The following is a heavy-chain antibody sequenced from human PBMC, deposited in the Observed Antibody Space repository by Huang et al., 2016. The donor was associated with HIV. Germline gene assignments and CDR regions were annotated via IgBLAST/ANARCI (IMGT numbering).Heavy chain of an antibody. Sequence: DVQLVESGGGLVKPGGSLRLSCAASGFSFDSFAMHWVRQAPGKGVEWVASSTARSSFKDDAVALTGRFTVARDNAKNSLYLQMNSLRPEDTAVYYCVRENYGSGSTLHWFDPWGQGTLVTVSS. J-gene: IGHJ5*02. V-gene: IGHV3-21*01. CDR2: STARSSFK. CDR3: VRENYGSGSTLHWFDP. CDR1: GFSFDSFA. D-gene: IGHD3-10*01.